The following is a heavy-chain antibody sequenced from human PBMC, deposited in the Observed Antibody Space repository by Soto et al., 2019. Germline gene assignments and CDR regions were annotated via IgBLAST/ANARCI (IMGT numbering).Heavy chain of an antibody. Sequence: ASVKVSCKSSCYTFTSYGISLFRHSPGQWLECMGWISAYNGNTNYAQKLQGRVTMTTDTSTSTAYMELRSLRSDDTAVYYCARDIRLYYGDYVEGSYFEYWGQGTLVTVSS. J-gene: IGHJ4*02. CDR3: ARDIRLYYGDYVEGSYFEY. CDR1: CYTFTSYG. D-gene: IGHD4-17*01. V-gene: IGHV1-18*01. CDR2: ISAYNGNT.